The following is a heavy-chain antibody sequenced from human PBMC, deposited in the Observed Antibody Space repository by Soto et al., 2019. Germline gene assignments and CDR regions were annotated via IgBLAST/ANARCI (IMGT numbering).Heavy chain of an antibody. Sequence: ASVKVSCKASGYTFTSYDINWVRQATGQGLEWMGWMNPNSGNTGYAQKFQGRVTMTRNTSISTAYMELSSLRSEDTAVYYCARGKITLGYCSGGSCYAARLTIFDYWGQGTLVTVSS. CDR1: GYTFTSYD. J-gene: IGHJ4*02. D-gene: IGHD2-15*01. CDR3: ARGKITLGYCSGGSCYAARLTIFDY. V-gene: IGHV1-8*01. CDR2: MNPNSGNT.